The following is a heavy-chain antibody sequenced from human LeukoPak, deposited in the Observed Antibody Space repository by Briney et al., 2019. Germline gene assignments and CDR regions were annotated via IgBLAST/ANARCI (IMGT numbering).Heavy chain of an antibody. V-gene: IGHV4-39*01. D-gene: IGHD2-2*01. J-gene: IGHJ6*02. CDR2: IYYSGST. CDR1: GGSISSSSYY. CDR3: ARHEGYYSSTSCYQLYYGMDV. Sequence: PSETLSLTCTVSGGSISSSSYYWGWIRQPPGKGLEWIGSIYYSGSTYYNPSLKSRVTISVDTSKNQFSLKLSSVTAADTAVYCCARHEGYYSSTSCYQLYYGMDVWGQGTTVTVSS.